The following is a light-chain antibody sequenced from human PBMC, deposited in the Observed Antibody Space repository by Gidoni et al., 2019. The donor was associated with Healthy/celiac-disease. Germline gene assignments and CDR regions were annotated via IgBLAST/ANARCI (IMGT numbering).Light chain of an antibody. CDR2: AAS. CDR3: QQSYSTPLT. CDR1: QSISSY. Sequence: DIQMTQSPSSLSASVGDRVTITCLASQSISSYLNWYQQKPGKAPKLLIYAASSLKSGVPSRFSGSGSGTDFTLTISSLKPEDFATYYCQQSYSTPLTCGGGTKVEIK. J-gene: IGKJ4*01. V-gene: IGKV1-39*01.